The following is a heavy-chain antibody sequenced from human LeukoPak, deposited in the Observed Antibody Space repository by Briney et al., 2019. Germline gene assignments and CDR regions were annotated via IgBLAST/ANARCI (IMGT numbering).Heavy chain of an antibody. V-gene: IGHV5-51*01. Sequence: GESLKISRKGSGYSFTSYWIGWVRQMPGKGLEWMGIIYPGDSDTRYSPSFQGQVTVSADKSISTAYLQWSSLKASDTAMYYCARPGRWYSGSYYSDLWIPPFDYWGQGTLVTVSS. CDR1: GYSFTSYW. CDR3: ARPGRWYSGSYYSDLWIPPFDY. CDR2: IYPGDSDT. D-gene: IGHD1-26*01. J-gene: IGHJ4*02.